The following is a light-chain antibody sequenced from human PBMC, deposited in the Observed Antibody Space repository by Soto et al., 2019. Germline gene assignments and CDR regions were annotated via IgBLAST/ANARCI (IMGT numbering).Light chain of an antibody. Sequence: QSALTQPASMSGSPGQSITISCTGTTSDVGSYNLISWYQQYPGTAPKLIIYEGTKRPSGISNRFSASKSGNTASLTISGLHAEDEADYYCCSYAGSRTFVVLGGGTKLTVL. CDR1: TSDVGSYNL. J-gene: IGLJ3*02. CDR2: EGT. V-gene: IGLV2-23*03. CDR3: CSYAGSRTFVV.